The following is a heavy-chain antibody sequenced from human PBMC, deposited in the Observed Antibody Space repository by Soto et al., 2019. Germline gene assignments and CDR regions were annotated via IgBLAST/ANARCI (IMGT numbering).Heavy chain of an antibody. V-gene: IGHV3-30*18. J-gene: IGHJ6*01. CDR2: ISYYGSNK. CDR3: AKDRNYYGMDV. Sequence: QVQLVESGGGVVQPGRSLRLSCAASGFTFSSYGMHWVRQAPGKGLEWVAVISYYGSNKYYADSVKGRFTISRDNSKNTLYLQMNSLRAEDTAVYYCAKDRNYYGMDVWGQGTTVTVSS. CDR1: GFTFSSYG.